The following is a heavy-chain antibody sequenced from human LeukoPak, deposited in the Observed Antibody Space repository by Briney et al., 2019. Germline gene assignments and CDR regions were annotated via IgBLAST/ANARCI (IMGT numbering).Heavy chain of an antibody. V-gene: IGHV4/OR15-8*01. CDR3: VANGYYCLDQ. Sequence: SETLSLTCGISGDSINNHDWWSWLRQPPGKGLEWIAEIHDGGTPNYNPSLKSRVTISVDKFKTQFSLNLNSVTAADTAVYYCVANGYYCLDQWGHGTLVTVST. J-gene: IGHJ4*01. CDR2: IHDGGTP. CDR1: GDSINNHDW. D-gene: IGHD5-18*01.